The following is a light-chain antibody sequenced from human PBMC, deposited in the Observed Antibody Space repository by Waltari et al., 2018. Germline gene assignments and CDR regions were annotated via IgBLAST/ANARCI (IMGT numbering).Light chain of an antibody. Sequence: SPGERATLSCRASQSVSSYLAWYQQKPGQAPRLLIYDASNRATGIPARFSGSGSGTDFTLTISSLEPEDFAVYYCQQRSNWPPITFGGGTKVEIK. CDR3: QQRSNWPPIT. V-gene: IGKV3-11*01. CDR1: QSVSSY. CDR2: DAS. J-gene: IGKJ4*01.